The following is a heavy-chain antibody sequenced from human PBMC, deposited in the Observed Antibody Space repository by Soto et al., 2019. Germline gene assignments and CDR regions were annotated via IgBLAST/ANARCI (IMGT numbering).Heavy chain of an antibody. CDR1: GFTFSSYW. CDR3: AAVITIWLLDI. CDR2: IKQDESEI. V-gene: IGHV3-7*01. D-gene: IGHD3-3*01. J-gene: IGHJ3*02. Sequence: GGSLRLSCAASGFTFSSYWMSWVRQAPGKGLEWVAKIKQDESEIYYVDSVKGRFTISRDNAKNSLYLQMNSLRVEDTAVYYCAAVITIWLLDIWGQGTMVTVSS.